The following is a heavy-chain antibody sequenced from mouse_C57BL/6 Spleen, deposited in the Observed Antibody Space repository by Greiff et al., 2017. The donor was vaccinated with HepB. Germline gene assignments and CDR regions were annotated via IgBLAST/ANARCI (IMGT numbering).Heavy chain of an antibody. CDR2: ISNGGGST. V-gene: IGHV5-12*01. D-gene: IGHD1-1*01. CDR3: ARNGITTVVGGYFDV. Sequence: EVQLVESGGGLVQPGGSLKLSCAASGFTFSDYYMYWVRQTPEKRLEWVAYISNGGGSTYYPDTVKGRFTISRENAKNTLYLQMSRLKSEDTAMYYGARNGITTVVGGYFDVWGTGTTVTVSS. J-gene: IGHJ1*03. CDR1: GFTFSDYY.